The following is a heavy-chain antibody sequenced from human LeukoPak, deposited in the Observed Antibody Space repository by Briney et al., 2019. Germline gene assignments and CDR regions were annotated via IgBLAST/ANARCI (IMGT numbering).Heavy chain of an antibody. V-gene: IGHV1-24*01. J-gene: IGHJ4*02. CDR3: ATDPRVVYDSSGLGY. Sequence: ASVKVSCKVSGYTLTELSMHWVRQAPGKGLEWMGGFDPEDGETIYAQKFQGRVTMTEDTSTDTAYMELSSLRSEDTAVYYCATDPRVVYDSSGLGYWGQGTLVTVSS. D-gene: IGHD3-22*01. CDR1: GYTLTELS. CDR2: FDPEDGET.